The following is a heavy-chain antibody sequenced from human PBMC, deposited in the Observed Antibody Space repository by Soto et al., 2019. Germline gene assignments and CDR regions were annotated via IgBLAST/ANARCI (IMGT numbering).Heavy chain of an antibody. D-gene: IGHD1-26*01. CDR3: ATQGSWPYYYYGLDV. V-gene: IGHV1-18*01. J-gene: IGHJ6*02. Sequence: QVQLVQSGPEVRKPGASVKVSCEASGYTFTTSGISWVRQVPGHGLEWMGWISTYNGDTNSAQNFQGRVLMTSDISTGTAYMELMSLKSDDTAVYYCATQGSWPYYYYGLDVWGQGTIVTVS. CDR2: ISTYNGDT. CDR1: GYTFTTSG.